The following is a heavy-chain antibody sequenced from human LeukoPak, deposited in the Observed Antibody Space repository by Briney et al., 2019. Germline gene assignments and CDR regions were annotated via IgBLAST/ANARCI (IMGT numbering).Heavy chain of an antibody. CDR3: ARDNCGGDCYRYYYGMDV. Sequence: MSSQTLSPTCTVSGGSISSGSYYWSWIRQPAGKGLEWIGRIYTSGSTNYNPSLKSRVTISVDTSKNQFSLKLSSVTAADTAVYYCARDNCGGDCYRYYYGMDVWGQGTTVTVSS. CDR1: GGSISSGSYY. J-gene: IGHJ6*02. D-gene: IGHD2-21*02. CDR2: IYTSGST. V-gene: IGHV4-61*02.